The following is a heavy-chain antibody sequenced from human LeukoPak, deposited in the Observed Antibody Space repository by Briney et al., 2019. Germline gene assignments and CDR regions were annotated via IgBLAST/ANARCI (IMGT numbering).Heavy chain of an antibody. D-gene: IGHD3-10*01. Sequence: SVKVSCKDSGGTFSSYAISWVRQAPGQGLEWMGGIIPIFGTANYAQKFQGRVTITADESTSTAYMELSSLRSEDTAVYYCALGYRVRGAAVEFDPWGQGTLVTVSS. CDR3: ALGYRVRGAAVEFDP. CDR1: GGTFSSYA. CDR2: IIPIFGTA. J-gene: IGHJ5*02. V-gene: IGHV1-69*13.